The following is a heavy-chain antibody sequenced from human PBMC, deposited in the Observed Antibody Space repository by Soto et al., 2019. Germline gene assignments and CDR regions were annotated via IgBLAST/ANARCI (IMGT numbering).Heavy chain of an antibody. J-gene: IGHJ4*02. Sequence: QVQLVPSGGEVKKPGASVKVSCMASGYTFTSYGISCVRQAPGQGLEWMGWINAYNGNTNYAQKVQGRVTMTTDTSTSTAYMELRSLRYDDTAVYYCARDVGYGLIDGWGQGTLVTVSS. D-gene: IGHD5-18*01. CDR2: INAYNGNT. CDR3: ARDVGYGLIDG. CDR1: GYTFTSYG. V-gene: IGHV1-18*01.